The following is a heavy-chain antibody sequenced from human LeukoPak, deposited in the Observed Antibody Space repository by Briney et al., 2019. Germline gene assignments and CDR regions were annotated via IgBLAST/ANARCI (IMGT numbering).Heavy chain of an antibody. Sequence: PSETLSLTCAVYGGSFSGYYWSWICQPPGKGLEWIGEINHSGSTHYNPSLKSRVTISVDTSKNQFSLRLTSVTAADTAVYYCARKEGGQLVNTRRWFDPWGQGTLVTVSS. J-gene: IGHJ5*02. CDR1: GGSFSGYY. CDR2: INHSGST. CDR3: ARKEGGQLVNTRRWFDP. V-gene: IGHV4-34*01. D-gene: IGHD6-13*01.